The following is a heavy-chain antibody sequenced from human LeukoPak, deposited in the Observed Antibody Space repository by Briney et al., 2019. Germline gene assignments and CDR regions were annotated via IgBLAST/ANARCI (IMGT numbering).Heavy chain of an antibody. J-gene: IGHJ6*03. CDR2: IRYDGSNK. CDR3: AKVAARAYYYYYYMDV. Sequence: GGSLRLSCAASGFTFSSYGMHWARQAPGKGLEWVAFIRYDGSNKYYADSVKGRFTISRDNSKNTLYLQMNSLRAEDTAVYYCAKVAARAYYYYYYMDVWGKGTTVTVSS. V-gene: IGHV3-30*02. CDR1: GFTFSSYG. D-gene: IGHD6-6*01.